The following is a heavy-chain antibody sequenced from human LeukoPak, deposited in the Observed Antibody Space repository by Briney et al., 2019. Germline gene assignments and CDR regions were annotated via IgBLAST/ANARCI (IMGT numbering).Heavy chain of an antibody. J-gene: IGHJ3*02. V-gene: IGHV1-8*03. Sequence: GASVTVSCKASGHTFTHYDINWVRQATGQGLEWMGWLNPNSGSAGYAQNFQGRLTITGDTSMSTAYMELSSLRSEDTAVYYCARVTSGFWTGYYDPFDIWGQGTMVTVSS. CDR3: ARVTSGFWTGYYDPFDI. D-gene: IGHD3/OR15-3a*01. CDR2: LNPNSGSA. CDR1: GHTFTHYD.